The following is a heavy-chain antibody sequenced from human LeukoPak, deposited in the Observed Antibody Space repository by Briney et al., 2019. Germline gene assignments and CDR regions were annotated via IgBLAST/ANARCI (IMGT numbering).Heavy chain of an antibody. Sequence: GGSLRLSCAASGFTFSNAWMSWVRQAPGKGLEWVGRIKSKTDGGTTDYAAPVKGRFTISRDDSKNTLYLQMNSLKTEDTAVYYCARQRVQLEEPDAFDIWGQGTMVTVSS. CDR1: GFTFSNAW. D-gene: IGHD1-1*01. CDR3: ARQRVQLEEPDAFDI. CDR2: IKSKTDGGTT. J-gene: IGHJ3*02. V-gene: IGHV3-15*01.